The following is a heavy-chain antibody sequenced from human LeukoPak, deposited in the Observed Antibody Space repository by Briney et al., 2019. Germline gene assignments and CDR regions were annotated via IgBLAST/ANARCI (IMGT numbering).Heavy chain of an antibody. CDR1: GCIFTGYY. CDR2: INPNSDVT. D-gene: IGHD1-26*01. V-gene: IGHV1-2*06. J-gene: IGHJ5*02. Sequence: ASVKVSCKASGCIFTGYYIQWVRQAPGQGLEWMGRINPNSDVTNYTQKFQGRVTMTSDTSISTAYMELSRLRSDDTAVYYCARGLVGATTSGWFDPWGQGTLVTVSS. CDR3: ARGLVGATTSGWFDP.